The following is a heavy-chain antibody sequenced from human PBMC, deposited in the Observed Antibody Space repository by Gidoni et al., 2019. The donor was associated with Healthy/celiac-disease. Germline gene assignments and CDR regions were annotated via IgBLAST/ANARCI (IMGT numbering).Heavy chain of an antibody. D-gene: IGHD3-16*01. CDR1: GGSFSGYY. V-gene: IGHV4-34*01. J-gene: IGHJ4*02. Sequence: QVQLQQWGAGLLKPSETLSRPCAVYGGSFSGYYWSWIRQPPGKGLEWIGEINHSGSTNYNPSLKSRVTISVDTSKNQFSLKLSSVTAADTAVYYCASRGGFYDPIDYWGQGTLVTVSS. CDR2: INHSGST. CDR3: ASRGGFYDPIDY.